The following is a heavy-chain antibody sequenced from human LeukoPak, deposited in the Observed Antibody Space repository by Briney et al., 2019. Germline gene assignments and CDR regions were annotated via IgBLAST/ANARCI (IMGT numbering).Heavy chain of an antibody. D-gene: IGHD3-3*01. Sequence: SETLSLTCTVSGGSISSSGYYWSWIRQPPGKGLEWIGYIYHSGSTYYNPSLKSRVTISVDRSKDQFSLKLSSVTAADTAVYYCARGRDFWSGLNWFDPWGQGTLVTVSS. V-gene: IGHV4-30-2*01. J-gene: IGHJ5*02. CDR3: ARGRDFWSGLNWFDP. CDR1: GGSISSSGYY. CDR2: IYHSGST.